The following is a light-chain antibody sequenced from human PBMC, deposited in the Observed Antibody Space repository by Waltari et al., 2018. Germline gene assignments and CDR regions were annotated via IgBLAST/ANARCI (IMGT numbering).Light chain of an antibody. V-gene: IGKV1-5*03. Sequence: DIQMTRSPSTLSASVGDRVTITCRASQSISSWLAWYQQKPGKAPKLLIYKASSLESGVPSRFSGSGSGTEFTLTISSLQPDDFATYYCQQYNSFRFGQGTKVEIK. CDR2: KAS. CDR1: QSISSW. CDR3: QQYNSFR. J-gene: IGKJ1*01.